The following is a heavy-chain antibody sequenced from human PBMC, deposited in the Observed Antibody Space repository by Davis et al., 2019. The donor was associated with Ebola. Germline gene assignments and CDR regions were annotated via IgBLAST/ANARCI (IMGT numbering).Heavy chain of an antibody. V-gene: IGHV4-34*01. D-gene: IGHD4-17*01. Sequence: PSETLSLTCAVYGGSFSGYYWSWIRQPPGKGLEWIGEINHSGSTNYNPSLKSRVTISVDTSKNQFSLKLSSVTAADTAVYYCARGRLGMTTVTTYLIRWYFDLWGRGTLVTVSS. CDR3: ARGRLGMTTVTTYLIRWYFDL. J-gene: IGHJ2*01. CDR2: INHSGST. CDR1: GGSFSGYY.